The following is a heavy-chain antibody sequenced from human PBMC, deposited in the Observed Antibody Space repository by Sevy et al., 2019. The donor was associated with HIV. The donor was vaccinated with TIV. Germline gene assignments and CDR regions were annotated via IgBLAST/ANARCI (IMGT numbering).Heavy chain of an antibody. V-gene: IGHV3-15*01. J-gene: IGHJ4*02. Sequence: GGSLRLSCAASGFTFSNAWMSWVRQAPGKGLEWVGRIKSKTDGGTTDYAAPVKGRFTISRDDSKNTLYLQMNSLKTEDTAVYYWTTDRYDSSGYYPFDYWGQGTLVTVSS. CDR2: IKSKTDGGTT. CDR1: GFTFSNAW. D-gene: IGHD3-22*01. CDR3: TTDRYDSSGYYPFDY.